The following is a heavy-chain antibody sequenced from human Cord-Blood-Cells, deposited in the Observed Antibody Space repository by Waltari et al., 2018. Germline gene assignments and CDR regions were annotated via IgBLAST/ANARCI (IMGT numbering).Heavy chain of an antibody. J-gene: IGHJ4*02. CDR1: GYTFTSYD. CDR2: MNPNSGNT. D-gene: IGHD3-10*01. CDR3: ARDYYGSGSYYLYYFDY. V-gene: IGHV1-8*01. Sequence: QVQLVQSGAEVKKPGASVKVSCKPSGYTFTSYDINWVRQATGQGLEWMGWMNPNSGNTGYAQKFQGRVTMTRNTSISTAYMELSSLRSEDTAVYYCARDYYGSGSYYLYYFDYWGQGTLVTVSS.